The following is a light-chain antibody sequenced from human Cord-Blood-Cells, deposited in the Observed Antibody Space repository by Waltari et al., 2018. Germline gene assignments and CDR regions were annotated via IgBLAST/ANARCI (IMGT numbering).Light chain of an antibody. CDR2: GNS. CDR3: QSYDSISVV. V-gene: IGLV1-40*01. J-gene: IGLJ2*01. CDR1: SSNIGAGYD. Sequence: QSVLTQPPSVSGAPGQRVTISCTGSSSNIGAGYDVHWYQQLPGTAPKLLVYGNSNRPSWVPDRFAGSKSGTAASLAITGLQAEDEADYYCQSYDSISVVFGGGTKLTVL.